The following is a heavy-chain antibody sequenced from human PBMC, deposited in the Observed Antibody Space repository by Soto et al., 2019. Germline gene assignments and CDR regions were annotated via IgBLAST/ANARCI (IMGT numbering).Heavy chain of an antibody. CDR3: ARVGYSSTGTTLHFHGLDV. J-gene: IGHJ6*02. CDR1: GYNFTSHY. D-gene: IGHD3-22*01. V-gene: IGHV1-46*01. Sequence: ASVKVSCKASGYNFTSHYIHWVRQAPGQRLESMGIIYPRGGSTIYAQKFQGKVTMTRDTSTHTLYMELSSLRSEDTAIYYCARVGYSSTGTTLHFHGLDVWGQGTTVTVSS. CDR2: IYPRGGST.